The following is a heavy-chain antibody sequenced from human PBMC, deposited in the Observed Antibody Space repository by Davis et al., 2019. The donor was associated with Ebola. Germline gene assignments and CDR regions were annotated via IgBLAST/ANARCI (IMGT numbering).Heavy chain of an antibody. V-gene: IGHV5-51*01. Sequence: GGSLRLSCKGSGYSFTSYWIGWVRQMPGKGLEWMGLIYPGDSDTRYSPSFQGQVTISADKSVSTAYLQWSSLKASDTAMYYCAKTSNVGYYYGMDVWGQGTTVTVSS. CDR2: IYPGDSDT. CDR3: AKTSNVGYYYGMDV. J-gene: IGHJ6*02. D-gene: IGHD1-26*01. CDR1: GYSFTSYW.